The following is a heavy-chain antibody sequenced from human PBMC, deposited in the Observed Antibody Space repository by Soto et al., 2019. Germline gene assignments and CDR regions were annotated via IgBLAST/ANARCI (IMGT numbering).Heavy chain of an antibody. CDR1: GFFFKDSS. V-gene: IGHV3-73*01. D-gene: IGHD3-10*01. CDR3: TRLISAAHDY. J-gene: IGHJ4*02. CDR2: IRDRAYSYAT. Sequence: EVLLVESGGGMVQPGGSLKLSCAASGFFFKDSSIHWVRQASGKGLEWVGRIRDRAYSYATAYAESVKGRFTISRDDSNNTAYLQMSGLKTEDTAIYYCTRLISAAHDYWGQGTLVTVSS.